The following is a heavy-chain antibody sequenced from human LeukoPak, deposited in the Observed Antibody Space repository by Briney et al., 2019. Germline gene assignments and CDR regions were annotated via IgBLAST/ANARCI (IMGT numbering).Heavy chain of an antibody. Sequence: VGSLRLSCAASGFTFSRYAMSWVRQAPGKGLEWVSAISGSGGSTYYADSVKGRFTISRDNSKNTLYLQMNSLRAEDTAVYYCAKDQVQRGYYFDYWGQGTLVTVSS. CDR3: AKDQVQRGYYFDY. D-gene: IGHD5-18*01. CDR2: ISGSGGST. CDR1: GFTFSRYA. V-gene: IGHV3-23*01. J-gene: IGHJ4*02.